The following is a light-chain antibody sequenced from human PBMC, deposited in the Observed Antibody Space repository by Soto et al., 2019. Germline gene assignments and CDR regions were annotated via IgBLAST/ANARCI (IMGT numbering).Light chain of an antibody. CDR1: QRVFYSYNDKNC. J-gene: IGKJ1*01. CDR2: WAS. Sequence: DIVMTHSPDSLAVSLGERATINCKSSQRVFYSYNDKNCLAAYQQKTPQHPQLLIFWASTRESGVTARFSSSRAGRDFTTITSSRQHAEFVAYYCRQRYNSPWTFGQGTKVDIK. CDR3: RQRYNSPWT. V-gene: IGKV4-1*01.